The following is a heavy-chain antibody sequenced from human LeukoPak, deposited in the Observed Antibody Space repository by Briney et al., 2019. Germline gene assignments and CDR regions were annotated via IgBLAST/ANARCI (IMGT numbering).Heavy chain of an antibody. V-gene: IGHV4-38-2*02. D-gene: IGHD2-15*01. CDR1: GYSISSGYY. J-gene: IGHJ4*02. CDR3: ARAAQGYCSGGSCYSS. Sequence: SETLSLTCTVSGYSISSGYYWGWIRQPPGKGLEWIGSIYHSGSTYYNPSLKSRVTISVDTSKNQLSLKLSSVTAADTAVYYCARAAQGYCSGGSCYSSWGQGTLVTVSS. CDR2: IYHSGST.